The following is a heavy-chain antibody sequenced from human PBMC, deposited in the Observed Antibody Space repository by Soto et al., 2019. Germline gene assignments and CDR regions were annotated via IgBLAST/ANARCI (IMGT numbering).Heavy chain of an antibody. CDR2: VYYSGDT. V-gene: IGHV4-39*07. CDR3: ARGPGNYFGLENSKGRSRWLYP. D-gene: IGHD3-10*01. Sequence: SETLSLTCSASGYSISNTGYYWGWIRQAPGKGLEYIASVYYSGDTYYNPSLKSRVTISVDTSKNQFSLRLSFVTAADTAVYSCARGPGNYFGLENSKGRSRWLYPWGQGSLVTVSS. J-gene: IGHJ5*02. CDR1: GYSISNTGYY.